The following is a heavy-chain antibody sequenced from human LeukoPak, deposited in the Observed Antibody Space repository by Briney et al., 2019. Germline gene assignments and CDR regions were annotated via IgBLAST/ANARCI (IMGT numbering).Heavy chain of an antibody. J-gene: IGHJ5*02. CDR1: GGSFSGYY. Sequence: PSETLSLTCAVYGGSFSGYYWSWIRQPPGKGLEWIGAINHSGSTNYNPSLKSRVTISVDTSRNQFSLKLSSVTAADTAVYYCARPGIAVAGTPTEFDPWGQGTLVTVSS. D-gene: IGHD6-19*01. V-gene: IGHV4-34*01. CDR3: ARPGIAVAGTPTEFDP. CDR2: INHSGST.